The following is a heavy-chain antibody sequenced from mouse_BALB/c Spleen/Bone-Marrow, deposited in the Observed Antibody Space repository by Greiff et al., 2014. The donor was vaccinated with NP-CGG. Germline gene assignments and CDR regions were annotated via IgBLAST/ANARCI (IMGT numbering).Heavy chain of an antibody. D-gene: IGHD1-1*01. V-gene: IGHV14-3*02. CDR2: IDPANGNT. J-gene: IGHJ2*02. CDR1: GFNIKDTY. Sequence: VQLQQPGAELVKPGASVKLSCTASGFNIKDTYMHWVKQRPEQGLEWIGRIDPANGNTKYDPKFQGKATMTADTSSNTAYLQLSSLTSEDTAVYYCARYYYSSNYFDYWGQGTSLTVSS. CDR3: ARYYYSSNYFDY.